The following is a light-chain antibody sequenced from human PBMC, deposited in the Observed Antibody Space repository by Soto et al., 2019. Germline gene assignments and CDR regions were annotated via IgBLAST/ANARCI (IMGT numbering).Light chain of an antibody. CDR2: TGS. V-gene: IGKV1-12*01. J-gene: IGKJ4*01. Sequence: DIQMTQSPSSVSASVGDRVSITCRASQGISNWLAWYQQKPGRAPKLLIDTGSSLQSGVPSRFSGTGSGTDFTLTISSLHPEDVANYYCQQANSFPLTFGGGTKVEIK. CDR1: QGISNW. CDR3: QQANSFPLT.